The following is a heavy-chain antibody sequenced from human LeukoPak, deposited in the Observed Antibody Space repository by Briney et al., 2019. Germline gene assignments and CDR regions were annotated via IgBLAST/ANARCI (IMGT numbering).Heavy chain of an antibody. V-gene: IGHV4-59*01. CDR1: GGSISSYY. CDR2: IYYSGST. CDR3: ARNGYSYDYYYYYYMDV. D-gene: IGHD5-18*01. Sequence: PSETLSLTCTVSGGSISSYYWSWIRQPPGKGLEWLGYIYYSGSTNYNPSLKSRVTISVDTSKNQFSLKLSSVTAADTAVYYCARNGYSYDYYYYYYMDVWGKGTTVTISS. J-gene: IGHJ6*03.